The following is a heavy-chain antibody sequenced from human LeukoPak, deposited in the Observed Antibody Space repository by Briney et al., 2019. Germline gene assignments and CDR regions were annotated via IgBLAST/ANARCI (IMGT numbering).Heavy chain of an antibody. CDR3: ARHFEGGSAWSFDT. CDR2: IYYSGST. Sequence: PSETLSLTCTVSGGSISSYYWSWIRQPPGKGLEWIGYIYYSGSTNYNPSLKSRVTISVDTSKNQFSLKLSSVTAADTAVYYCARHFEGGSAWSFDTWGQGTLVTVSS. D-gene: IGHD6-19*01. J-gene: IGHJ4*02. CDR1: GGSISSYY. V-gene: IGHV4-59*01.